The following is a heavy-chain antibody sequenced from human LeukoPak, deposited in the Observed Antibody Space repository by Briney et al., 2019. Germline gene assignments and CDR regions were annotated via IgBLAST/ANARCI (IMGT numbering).Heavy chain of an antibody. CDR2: INPNSGGT. CDR1: GYTFTGYY. V-gene: IGHV1-2*02. J-gene: IGHJ4*02. CDR3: ARAIGPYGDYYFDY. Sequence: ASVKVSCKASGYTFTGYYMHWVRQAPGQGLEWMGWINPNSGGTNYAQKFQGRVTMTRDTSISTAYMELSRLRSDDTAVYYCARAIGPYGDYYFDYWGQGTLVTVSS. D-gene: IGHD4-17*01.